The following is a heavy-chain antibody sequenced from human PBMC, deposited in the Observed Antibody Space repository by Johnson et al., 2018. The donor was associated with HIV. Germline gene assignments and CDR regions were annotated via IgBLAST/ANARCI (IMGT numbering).Heavy chain of an antibody. CDR1: GFTFSSYA. J-gene: IGHJ3*02. CDR2: ISYDGSNK. V-gene: IGHV3-30-3*01. Sequence: QMLLVESGGGLVQPGGSLRLSCAASGFTFSSYAMSWVRQAPGKGLEWVAVISYDGSNKYYADSVKGRFTISRDNAKNSLYLQMNSLRAEDTALYYCARAYSGSYSPRSAFDIWGQGTMVTVSS. D-gene: IGHD1-26*01. CDR3: ARAYSGSYSPRSAFDI.